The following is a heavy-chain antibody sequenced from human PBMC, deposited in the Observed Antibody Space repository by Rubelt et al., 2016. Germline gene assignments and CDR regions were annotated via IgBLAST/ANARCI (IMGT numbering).Heavy chain of an antibody. Sequence: EVQLVESGGGLVQPGGSLRLSCAASGFTFSSYWMSWVRQAPGKGLEWVANIKQDGSEKYYVDSVKGRFTIFRDNDKNSLYLQMNSLRAEDTAVYYCARVLLSTYSRGPKRNSGLYYYGMDVWGQGTTVTVSS. CDR3: ARVLLSTYSRGPKRNSGLYYYGMDV. J-gene: IGHJ6*02. D-gene: IGHD6-19*01. CDR2: IKQDGSEK. CDR1: GFTFSSYW. V-gene: IGHV3-7*01.